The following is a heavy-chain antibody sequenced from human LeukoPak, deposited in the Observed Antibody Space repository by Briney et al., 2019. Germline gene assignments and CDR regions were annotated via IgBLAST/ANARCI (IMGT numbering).Heavy chain of an antibody. CDR2: ISGSGGST. CDR3: AKDYQRWLQWVWGAFDI. J-gene: IGHJ3*02. CDR1: GFTFSSYA. D-gene: IGHD5-12*01. V-gene: IGHV3-23*01. Sequence: GGSLRLSCAASGFTFSSYAMSWVRQAPGKGLEWVSAISGSGGSTYYADSVKGRFTISRDNSKNTLYLQMNSLRAEDTAVYYCAKDYQRWLQWVWGAFDIWGQRTMVTVSS.